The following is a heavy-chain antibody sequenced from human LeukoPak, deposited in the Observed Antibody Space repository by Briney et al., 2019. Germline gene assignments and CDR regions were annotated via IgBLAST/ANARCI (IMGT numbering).Heavy chain of an antibody. J-gene: IGHJ4*02. D-gene: IGHD3-10*01. CDR1: GGSFSGYY. CDR3: ARDQGGSGN. V-gene: IGHV4-34*01. CDR2: INHSGST. Sequence: SETLSLTCAVYGGSFSGYYWSWIRQPPGKGLEWIGEINHSGSTNYNPSLKSRVTISVDTSKNQFSLKLSSVTAADTAVYYCARDQGGSGNLGQGTLVTVSS.